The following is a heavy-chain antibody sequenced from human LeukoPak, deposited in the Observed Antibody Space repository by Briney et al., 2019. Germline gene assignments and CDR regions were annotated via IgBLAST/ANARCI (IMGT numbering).Heavy chain of an antibody. V-gene: IGHV4-39*01. J-gene: IGHJ4*02. CDR1: GCSISSSSYY. D-gene: IGHD3-22*01. CDR3: ARRTDDSSGYYYGLDY. CDR2: IYYSGST. Sequence: PSETLSLTCTVPGCSISSSSYYWGWIRQPPGKGLERIGSIYYSGSTYYNPSLNSRVTISVDTSTNQFSLKLSSVTAADTAVYYCARRTDDSSGYYYGLDYWGQGTLVTVSS.